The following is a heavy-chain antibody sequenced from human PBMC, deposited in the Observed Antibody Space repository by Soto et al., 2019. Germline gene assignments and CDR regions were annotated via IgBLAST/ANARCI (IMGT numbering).Heavy chain of an antibody. D-gene: IGHD4-17*01. CDR1: GFTFSSYA. CDR3: AKHPRILYGDYGGRGYYYYYYMDV. J-gene: IGHJ6*03. Sequence: GGSLRLSCAASGFTFSSYAMSWVRQAPGKGLEWVSAISGSGGSTYYADSVKGRFTISRDNSKNTLYLQMNSLRAEDTAVYYCAKHPRILYGDYGGRGYYYYYYMDVWGKGTTVTVSS. CDR2: ISGSGGST. V-gene: IGHV3-23*01.